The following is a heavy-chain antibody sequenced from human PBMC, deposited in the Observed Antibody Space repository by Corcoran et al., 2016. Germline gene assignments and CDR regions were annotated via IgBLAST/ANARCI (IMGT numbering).Heavy chain of an antibody. CDR3: AKDGRYCSSTSCSNNWFDP. J-gene: IGHJ5*02. CDR1: GFTFSSYG. CDR2: ISYDGSNK. V-gene: IGHV3-30*18. D-gene: IGHD2-2*01. Sequence: QVQLVESGGGVVQPGRSLRLSCAASGFTFSSYGMHWVRQAPGKGLEWVAVISYDGSNKYYADSVKGRFTISRDNSKNTLYLQLNSLRAEDTAGYYCAKDGRYCSSTSCSNNWFDPWGQGTLVTVSS.